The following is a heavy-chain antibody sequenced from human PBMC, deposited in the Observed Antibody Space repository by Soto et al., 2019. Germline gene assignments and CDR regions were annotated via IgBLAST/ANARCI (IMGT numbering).Heavy chain of an antibody. CDR1: GGSFSCYY. V-gene: IGHV4-34*01. J-gene: IGHJ5*02. CDR3: ARGRTEYDVNWFDP. D-gene: IGHD3-16*01. Sequence: NPSETLSLTCAVYGGSFSCYYWSWIRQPPGKGLEWIGEINHSGSTNYNPSLKSRVTISVDTSKNQFSLKLSSVTAADTAVYYCARGRTEYDVNWFDPWGQGTLVTAPQ. CDR2: INHSGST.